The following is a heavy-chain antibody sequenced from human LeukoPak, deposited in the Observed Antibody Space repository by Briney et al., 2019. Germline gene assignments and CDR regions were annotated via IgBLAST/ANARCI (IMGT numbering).Heavy chain of an antibody. V-gene: IGHV4-59*12. CDR3: ARLLLQGAFDI. CDR1: SGAISNYY. CDR2: IYHSGST. Sequence: SETLSLTCTVSSGAISNYYWSWIRQPPGKGLEWIGYIYHSGSTYYNPSLKSRVTISVDRSKNQFSLKLSSVTAADTAVYYCARLLLQGAFDIWGQGTMVTVSS. D-gene: IGHD1-26*01. J-gene: IGHJ3*02.